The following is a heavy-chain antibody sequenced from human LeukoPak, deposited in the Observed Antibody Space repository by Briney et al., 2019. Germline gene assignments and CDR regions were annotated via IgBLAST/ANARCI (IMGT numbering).Heavy chain of an antibody. CDR2: ISAYNGNT. CDR3: ARDDNWNYSSEAHYSHPIFDF. D-gene: IGHD1-7*01. CDR1: GYTFTSYG. V-gene: IGHV1-18*01. Sequence: ASVKVSCKACGYTFTSYGIRWVRQAPGQGLEWMGWISAYNGNTNYAQKLQGRVTMTTDTSTSTAYMDLRGLRSDDTAVSYCARDDNWNYSSEAHYSHPIFDFWGRGTLVSVS. J-gene: IGHJ4*02.